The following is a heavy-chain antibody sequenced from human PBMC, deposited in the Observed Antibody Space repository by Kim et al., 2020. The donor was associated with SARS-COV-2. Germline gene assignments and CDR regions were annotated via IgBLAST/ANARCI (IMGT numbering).Heavy chain of an antibody. Sequence: GGSLRLSCAASGFTFDDYAMHWVRQAPGKGLEWVSGISWNSGNIGYADSVKGRFTISRDNAKNYLYLQMNSLRVDDTALYYCAKAGGLSVADNLHYWGQG. CDR2: ISWNSGNI. D-gene: IGHD6-19*01. CDR1: GFTFDDYA. J-gene: IGHJ4*02. V-gene: IGHV3-9*01. CDR3: AKAGGLSVADNLHY.